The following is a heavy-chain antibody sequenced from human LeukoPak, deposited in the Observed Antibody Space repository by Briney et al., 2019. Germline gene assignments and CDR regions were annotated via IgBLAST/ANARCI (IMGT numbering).Heavy chain of an antibody. CDR2: IYYSGST. CDR3: ARGSGTIFGVVITRPYYFDY. D-gene: IGHD3-3*01. J-gene: IGHJ4*02. V-gene: IGHV4-30-4*01. CDR1: GGSISSGDYY. Sequence: SETLSLTCTVSGGSISSGDYYWSWIRQPPGKGLEWIGYIYYSGSTYYNPSLKSRVTISVDTSKNQFSLKLSSVTAADTAVYYCARGSGTIFGVVITRPYYFDYWGQGTLVTVSS.